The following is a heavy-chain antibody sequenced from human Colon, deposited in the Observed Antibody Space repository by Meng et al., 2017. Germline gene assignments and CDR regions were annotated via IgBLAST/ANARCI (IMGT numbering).Heavy chain of an antibody. CDR3: ARVRRSGDDFDY. J-gene: IGHJ4*02. CDR1: GGSISTGGYY. CDR2: IYYSGST. V-gene: IGHV4-31*01. Sequence: QVQLQEAGPCAVRPSQTLSLIFTVSGGSISTGGYYWRCIRQLPGKGLEWIGYIYYSGSTYYNPSLRSLVSISVDTSKNQFSLRLTPVTAADTAVYYCARVRRSGDDFDYWGQGTLVTVFS. D-gene: IGHD1-26*01.